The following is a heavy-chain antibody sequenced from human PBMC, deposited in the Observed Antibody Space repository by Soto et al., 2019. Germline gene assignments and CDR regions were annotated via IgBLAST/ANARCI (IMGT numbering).Heavy chain of an antibody. CDR3: ARVGTAMGLRHYYGMDV. J-gene: IGHJ6*02. Sequence: QVQLQQWGAGLLKPSETLSLTCAVYGGSFSGYYWSWIRQPPGKGLEWIGEINHSGSTNYNPSLKSGVTISVDTSKNQFSLKLSSVTAADTAVYYCARVGTAMGLRHYYGMDVWGQGTTVTVSS. D-gene: IGHD5-18*01. CDR2: INHSGST. V-gene: IGHV4-34*01. CDR1: GGSFSGYY.